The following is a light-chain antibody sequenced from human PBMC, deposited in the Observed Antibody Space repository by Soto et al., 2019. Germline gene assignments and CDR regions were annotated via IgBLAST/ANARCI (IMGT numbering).Light chain of an antibody. CDR1: QSLVHSDGNTY. CDR2: KVS. J-gene: IGKJ2*01. V-gene: IGKV2-30*02. CDR3: MQGTHWPPYT. Sequence: DVVMTQSPLSLPVTLGQPASISCRSGQSLVHSDGNTYLNWFQQRPGQSPRRLIYKVSNRDSGVPDRFSGSESGTNFTLKISRVEAEDVGVYYCMQGTHWPPYTFGQGTKLEIK.